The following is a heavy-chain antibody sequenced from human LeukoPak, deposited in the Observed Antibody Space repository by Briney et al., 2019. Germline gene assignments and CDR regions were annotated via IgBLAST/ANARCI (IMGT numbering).Heavy chain of an antibody. CDR3: ARTHITGTGYFDY. Sequence: SETLSLTCAVYGGSFSGYYWSWIRQHPGKGLEWIAYIYYSGSPYYNLSLKSRVTISVDTSNNQFSLKLSSVTAADTAVYYCARTHITGTGYFDYWGQGTLVTVSS. CDR1: GGSFSGYY. J-gene: IGHJ4*02. V-gene: IGHV4-31*11. CDR2: IYYSGSP. D-gene: IGHD1-20*01.